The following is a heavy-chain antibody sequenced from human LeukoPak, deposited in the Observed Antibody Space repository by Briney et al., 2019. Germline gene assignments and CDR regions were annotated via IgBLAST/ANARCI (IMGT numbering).Heavy chain of an antibody. CDR2: ISYDGSNK. J-gene: IGHJ3*02. D-gene: IGHD6-13*01. CDR3: ARIAAAFDI. Sequence: LSGGSLRLSCAASGFTFSSYAMHWVRQAPGKGLEWVAVISYDGSNKYYADSVKGRFTISRDNSKNTLCLQMNSLRAEDTAVYYCARIAAAFDIWGQGTMVTVSS. CDR1: GFTFSSYA. V-gene: IGHV3-30*04.